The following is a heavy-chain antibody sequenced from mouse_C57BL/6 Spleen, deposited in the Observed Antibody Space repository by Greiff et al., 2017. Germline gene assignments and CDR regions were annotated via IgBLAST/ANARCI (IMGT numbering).Heavy chain of an antibody. CDR1: GYAFTNYL. D-gene: IGHD2-2*01. CDR3: ARSGYDEDFDY. J-gene: IGHJ2*01. V-gene: IGHV1-54*01. CDR2: INPGSGGT. Sequence: QVQLTESGAELVRPGTSVQVSCKASGYAFTNYLIEWVKQRPGQGLEWIGVINPGSGGTNYNEKFKGKATLTADKSSSTAYMQLSSLTSEDSAVYFCARSGYDEDFDYWGQGTTLTVSS.